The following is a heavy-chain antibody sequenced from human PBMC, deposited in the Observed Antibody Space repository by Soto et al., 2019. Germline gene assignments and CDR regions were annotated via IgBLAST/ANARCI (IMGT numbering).Heavy chain of an antibody. D-gene: IGHD2-21*02. CDR3: ASPVATVYYYYGMDV. CDR1: GGTFSSYA. Sequence: QVQLVQPGAEVKKPGSSVKVSCKASGGTFSSYAITWVRQAPGQGLEWMGGIIPIFGTADYAQKFQGRVTITADESTSTAYMELSSLRSEDTAVYYCASPVATVYYYYGMDVWGQGTTVTVSS. J-gene: IGHJ6*02. V-gene: IGHV1-69*12. CDR2: IIPIFGTA.